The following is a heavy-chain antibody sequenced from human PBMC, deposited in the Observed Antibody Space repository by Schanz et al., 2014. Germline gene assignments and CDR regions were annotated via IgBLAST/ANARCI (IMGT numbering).Heavy chain of an antibody. CDR2: ISYDGSNK. CDR1: GSTFSDYY. Sequence: QVQLVESGGGLVKPGGSLRLSCAASGSTFSDYYMSWIRQAPGKGLEWVAVISYDGSNKYYADSVRGRFTISRDNSKNTLYLQMNSLRAGDTAVYYCAREQIMAAAGLVDYWGHGTLVTVSS. D-gene: IGHD6-13*01. J-gene: IGHJ4*01. V-gene: IGHV3-30-3*01. CDR3: AREQIMAAAGLVDY.